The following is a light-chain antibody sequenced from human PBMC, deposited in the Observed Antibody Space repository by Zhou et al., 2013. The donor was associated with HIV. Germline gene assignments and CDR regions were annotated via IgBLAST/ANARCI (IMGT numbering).Light chain of an antibody. CDR3: QQYGDSPLT. Sequence: EIVLTQSPDTLSLSPGERATLSCRASQSVRSGHVAWYQLRSGQAPKLLIYESSRRANGVPERFSGSGSGTHFTLTISALEREDFAVYSCQQYGDSPLTFGGGTKV. CDR2: ESS. J-gene: IGKJ4*01. CDR1: QSVRSGH. V-gene: IGKV3-20*01.